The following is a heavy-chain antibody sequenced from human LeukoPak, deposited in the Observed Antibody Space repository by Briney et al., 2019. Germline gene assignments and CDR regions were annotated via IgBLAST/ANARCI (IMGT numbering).Heavy chain of an antibody. CDR2: MNPNSGNT. J-gene: IGHJ4*02. V-gene: IGHV1-8*01. CDR3: ARVNSGYDILTGYYISSFGD. CDR1: GYTFTSYD. D-gene: IGHD3-9*01. Sequence: VASVKVSCKASGYTFTSYDINWVRQATGQGLEWMGWMNPNSGNTGYAQKFQGRVTMTRNTSISTAYMELSSLRSEDTAVYYCARVNSGYDILTGYYISSFGDWGQGTRVSVSS.